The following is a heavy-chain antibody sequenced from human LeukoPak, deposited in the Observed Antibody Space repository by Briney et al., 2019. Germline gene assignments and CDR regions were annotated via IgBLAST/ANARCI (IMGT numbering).Heavy chain of an antibody. Sequence: SGGSLRLSCAASGFTFSSYEMNWVRQAPGKGLEWVSYISGSGRTTYYADAVKGRFTISRDNAKNSLFLQMNSLRAEDTAVYYCARALSMAPDYWGQGTLVTVSS. D-gene: IGHD5-24*01. V-gene: IGHV3-48*03. CDR2: ISGSGRTT. J-gene: IGHJ4*02. CDR3: ARALSMAPDY. CDR1: GFTFSSYE.